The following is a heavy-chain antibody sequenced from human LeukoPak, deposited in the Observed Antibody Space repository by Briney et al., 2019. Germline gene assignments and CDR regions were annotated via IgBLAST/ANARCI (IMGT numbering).Heavy chain of an antibody. V-gene: IGHV4-59*01. CDR3: ARSDYYDSSGYYGY. J-gene: IGHJ4*02. D-gene: IGHD3-22*01. CDR1: GGAISSYY. Sequence: SETLSLTCTVSGGAISSYYWSWIRQPPGKGLEWIGYIYYSGSTNYNPSLKSRVTISVDTSKNQFSLKLSSVTAADTAVYYCARSDYYDSSGYYGYWGQGTLVTVSS. CDR2: IYYSGST.